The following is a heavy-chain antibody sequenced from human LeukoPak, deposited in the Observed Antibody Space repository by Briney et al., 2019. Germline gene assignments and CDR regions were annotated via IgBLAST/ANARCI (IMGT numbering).Heavy chain of an antibody. CDR3: ARKDGDY. Sequence: SETLSLTCTVAAASINAFHWTWFPQPPGNTLEWIGLIYSSGSTLLNPSLKTRVAISLELTNNELSLRLTSLTGADTAMYYCARKDGDYWGQGTLVTVSS. V-gene: IGHV4-4*07. J-gene: IGHJ4*02. CDR2: IYSSGST. CDR1: AASINAFH.